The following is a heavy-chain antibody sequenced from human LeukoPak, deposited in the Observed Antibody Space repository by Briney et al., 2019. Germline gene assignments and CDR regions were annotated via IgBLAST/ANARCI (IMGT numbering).Heavy chain of an antibody. J-gene: IGHJ5*02. V-gene: IGHV3-30*03. CDR2: ISYDGSNK. CDR3: ARAARGWFDP. Sequence: GRSLRLSCAASGFTFSSYGMHWVRQAPGQAPGKGLEWVAVISYDGSNKYYADSVKGRFTISRDNSKNTLYLQMNSLRAEDTAVYYCARAARGWFDPWGQGTLVTVSS. CDR1: GFTFSSYG.